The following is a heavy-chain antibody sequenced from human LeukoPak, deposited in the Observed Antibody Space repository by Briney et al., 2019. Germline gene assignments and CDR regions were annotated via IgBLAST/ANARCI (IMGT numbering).Heavy chain of an antibody. CDR2: IIPIFGTA. CDR1: GGTFSSYA. D-gene: IGHD3-22*01. J-gene: IGHJ3*02. CDR3: ARDHKQYYYDSSGYPRAAFDI. Sequence: ASVKVSCKASGGTFSSYAISWVRQAPGQGLEWMGGIIPIFGTANYAQKFQGRATITADESTSTAYMELSSLRSEDTAVYYCARDHKQYYYDSSGYPRAAFDIWGQGTMVTVSS. V-gene: IGHV1-69*13.